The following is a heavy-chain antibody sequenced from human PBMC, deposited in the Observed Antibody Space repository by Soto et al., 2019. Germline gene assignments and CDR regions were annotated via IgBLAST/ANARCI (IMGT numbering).Heavy chain of an antibody. V-gene: IGHV3-9*01. CDR3: AKGSLVRGATVFDY. CDR1: GFTFDDYA. J-gene: IGHJ4*02. CDR2: ISWNSGSI. Sequence: GGSLRLSCAASGFTFDDYAMHWVRQAPGKGLEWVSGISWNSGSIGYADSVKGRFTISRDNAKNSLYLQMNSLRAEDTALYYCAKGSLVRGATVFDYWGQGTLVTVSS. D-gene: IGHD3-10*01.